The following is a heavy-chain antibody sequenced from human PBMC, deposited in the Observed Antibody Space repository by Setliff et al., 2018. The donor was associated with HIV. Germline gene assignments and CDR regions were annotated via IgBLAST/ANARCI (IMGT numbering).Heavy chain of an antibody. V-gene: IGHV4-39*02. D-gene: IGHD4-4*01. CDR2: SYYSGTT. Sequence: PSETLSLTCSVSGDSIRNSRDCWGWIRQPPGKGLGWIGYSYYSGTTYYSPSLNSRVTISVDRSWNHFSLRLSAVTAADTAVYYCARELDNSDNSDPFDVWGQGTMVTVSS. J-gene: IGHJ3*01. CDR1: GDSIRNSRDC. CDR3: ARELDNSDNSDPFDV.